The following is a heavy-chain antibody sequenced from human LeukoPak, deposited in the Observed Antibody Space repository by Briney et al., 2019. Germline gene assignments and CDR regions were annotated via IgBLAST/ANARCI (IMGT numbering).Heavy chain of an antibody. J-gene: IGHJ3*02. V-gene: IGHV4-34*01. CDR3: ARESAHIVVVTATRRRAFDI. Sequence: SETLSLTCAVYGGSFSGYYWSWIRQPPGKGLEWIGEINHSGSTNYNPSLKSRVTISVDTSKNQFSLKLSSVTAADTAVYCCARESAHIVVVTATRRRAFDIWGQGTMVTVSS. CDR1: GGSFSGYY. CDR2: INHSGST. D-gene: IGHD2-21*02.